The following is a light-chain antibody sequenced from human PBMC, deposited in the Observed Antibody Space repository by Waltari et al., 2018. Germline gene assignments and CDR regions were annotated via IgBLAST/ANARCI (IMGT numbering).Light chain of an antibody. J-gene: IGKJ1*01. CDR2: AAS. V-gene: IGKV1-NL1*01. CDR3: QQYYNTPKT. CDR1: QDISSS. Sequence: DFQMTQSPSSMSASVGDRVTITCRASQDISSSLAWYQQKPGKAPKLLLYAASRLESRVPSRFSGSGSGTDYSLTVSSLQPEDFATYFCQQYYNTPKTFGQGTKVEI.